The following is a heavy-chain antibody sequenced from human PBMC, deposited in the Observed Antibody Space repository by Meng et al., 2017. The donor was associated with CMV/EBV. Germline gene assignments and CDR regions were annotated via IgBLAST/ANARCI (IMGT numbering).Heavy chain of an antibody. V-gene: IGHV3-66*02. Sequence: GESLKISCAASGFTVSSNYMSWVRQAPGKGLEWVSAIYSGGSTYYADSVKGRFTISRDNSKNTLYLQMNSLRAEDTAVYYCARDHVRAGYYYYGMDVWGQGTTVTVSS. J-gene: IGHJ6*02. CDR1: GFTVSSNY. CDR3: ARDHVRAGYYYYGMDV. CDR2: IYSGGST. D-gene: IGHD1-14*01.